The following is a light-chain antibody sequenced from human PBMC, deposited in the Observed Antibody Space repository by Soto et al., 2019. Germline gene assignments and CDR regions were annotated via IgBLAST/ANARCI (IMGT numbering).Light chain of an antibody. CDR1: QGISSY. V-gene: IGKV1-8*01. J-gene: IGKJ1*01. CDR3: QQYYSYPRT. Sequence: IQMPQSTSSVSASVGDRVTVTCRASQGISSYLAWYQQKPGKAPKLLIYAASTLQSGVPSRFSGSGSGTDFTLTISCLQSEDFATYYCQQYYSYPRTFGQGTKVDIK. CDR2: AAS.